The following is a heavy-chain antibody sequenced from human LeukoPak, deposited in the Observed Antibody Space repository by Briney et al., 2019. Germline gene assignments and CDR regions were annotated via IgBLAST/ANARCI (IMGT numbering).Heavy chain of an antibody. D-gene: IGHD6-13*01. CDR1: GFTFDDYG. Sequence: PGGSLRLSCAASGFTFDDYGMSWVRQAPGKGLEWVSGINWNGGSTGYADSVKGRFTISRDNAKNSLYLQMNSLRAEDTALYYCARVSSIAAAGTLDYWGQGTLVTVSS. CDR2: INWNGGST. V-gene: IGHV3-20*04. CDR3: ARVSSIAAAGTLDY. J-gene: IGHJ4*02.